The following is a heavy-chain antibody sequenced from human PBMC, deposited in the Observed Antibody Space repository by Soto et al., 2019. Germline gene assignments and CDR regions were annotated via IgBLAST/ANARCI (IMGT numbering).Heavy chain of an antibody. D-gene: IGHD2-21*02. CDR2: INPKSGGT. J-gene: IGHJ4*02. CDR1: GYTFTDYF. Sequence: QVQLVQSGAEVKKPGASVKVSCKASGYTFTDYFIHWVRQAPGQGLEWMGWINPKSGGTNYAPNFQGRVTITKVTSTSTAYMELTLLRFDDTAVNNCARSRRSTAIQDDHWGQGALVIVA. V-gene: IGHV1-2*02. CDR3: ARSRRSTAIQDDH.